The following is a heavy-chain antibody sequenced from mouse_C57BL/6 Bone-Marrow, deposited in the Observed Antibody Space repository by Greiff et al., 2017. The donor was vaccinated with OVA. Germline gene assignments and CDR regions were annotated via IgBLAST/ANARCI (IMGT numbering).Heavy chain of an antibody. D-gene: IGHD1-1*01. V-gene: IGHV1-4*01. CDR2: INPSSGYT. CDR3: AKGSAFAY. Sequence: VQLQQSGAELARPGASVKMSCKASGYTFTSYTMHWVKQRPGQGLEWIGYINPSSGYTKYNQKFKDKATLTADKSSSTAYMQLSSLTSEDSAVYYCAKGSAFAYWGQGTLVTVSA. J-gene: IGHJ3*01. CDR1: GYTFTSYT.